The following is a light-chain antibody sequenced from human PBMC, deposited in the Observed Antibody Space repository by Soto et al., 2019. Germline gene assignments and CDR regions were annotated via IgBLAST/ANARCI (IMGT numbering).Light chain of an antibody. CDR3: GSYTSTDTPFV. V-gene: IGLV2-14*01. J-gene: IGLJ1*01. Sequence: QSALAQPSSVSGSPGQSITISCTGTSTDVGGYNYVSWHQHHPGKGPKLIIYEVNNRPSGVSDRFSGSKSGNKASLTISNLEAEDESDYYCGSYTSTDTPFVFGTGTKVTVL. CDR2: EVN. CDR1: STDVGGYNY.